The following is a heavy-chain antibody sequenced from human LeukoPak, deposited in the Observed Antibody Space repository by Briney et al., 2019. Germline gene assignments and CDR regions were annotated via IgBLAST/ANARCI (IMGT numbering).Heavy chain of an antibody. J-gene: IGHJ4*02. CDR2: IYYNGNT. Sequence: SETLSLTCSVSDGSINSYYWNWIRRPPGKGLEWIGYIYYNGNTNYSPSLKSRVTMSVDTSKNLFSLKVSSVTAADTAVYYCARGSHSYGYRPFDYWGQGTLVTVSS. CDR3: ARGSHSYGYRPFDY. CDR1: DGSINSYY. V-gene: IGHV4-59*01. D-gene: IGHD5-18*01.